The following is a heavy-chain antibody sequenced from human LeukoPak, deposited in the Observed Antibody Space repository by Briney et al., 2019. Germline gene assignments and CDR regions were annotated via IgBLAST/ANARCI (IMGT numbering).Heavy chain of an antibody. J-gene: IGHJ3*02. CDR1: GGSISSYY. Sequence: PSETLSLTCTVSGGSISSYYWSWIRQPPGKGLEWIGYIYYSGSTNYNPSLKSRVTISVDTSKNQFSLKLSSVTAADTAVYYCARAAAGIGASDIWGQGTMVTVSS. CDR2: IYYSGST. CDR3: ARAAAGIGASDI. V-gene: IGHV4-59*01. D-gene: IGHD6-13*01.